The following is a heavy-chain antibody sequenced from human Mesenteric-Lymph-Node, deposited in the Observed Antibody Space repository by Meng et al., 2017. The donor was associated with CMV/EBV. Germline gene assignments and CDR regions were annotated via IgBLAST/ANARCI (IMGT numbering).Heavy chain of an antibody. CDR1: GFTVSSNY. V-gene: IGHV3-53*01. Sequence: GGTLRLSCAASGFTVSSNYMTWVRQAPGKGLEWVSVLFGTDETYYADSVRGRFTISRDNSKNTLYLQMNSLRAEDTAVYYCARDGTPFDSWGQGTLVTVSS. D-gene: IGHD1-7*01. CDR2: LFGTDET. CDR3: ARDGTPFDS. J-gene: IGHJ5*01.